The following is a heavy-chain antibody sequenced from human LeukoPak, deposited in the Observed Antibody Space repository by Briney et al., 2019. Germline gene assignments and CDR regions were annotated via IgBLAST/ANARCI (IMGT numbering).Heavy chain of an antibody. Sequence: SETLSHTCTVSGASIRSFYWSWIRQPPGKGLEWIGYIHYSGSTNNNPSLKSRVTISLDTSKNQFSLKLSSVTAADTAVYYCAAGPGYGDYSSYWYFDLWGRGTLVTVSS. V-gene: IGHV4-59*01. CDR3: AAGPGYGDYSSYWYFDL. D-gene: IGHD4-17*01. CDR1: GASIRSFY. CDR2: IHYSGST. J-gene: IGHJ2*01.